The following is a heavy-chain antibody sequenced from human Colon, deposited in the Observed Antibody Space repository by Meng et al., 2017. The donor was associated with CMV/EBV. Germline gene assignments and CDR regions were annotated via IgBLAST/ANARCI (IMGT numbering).Heavy chain of an antibody. J-gene: IGHJ4*02. CDR3: ARRDRRFLEWLFDS. CDR1: GDSIINTNYY. D-gene: IGHD3-3*01. Sequence: SETLSLTCTASGDSIINTNYYWGWIRQPPGKGLEWIGSIYHSGSTYDNPSLRSRVTMSVDTAKNQFSLRLSSVTAADTAVYYCARRDRRFLEWLFDSWGQGILVTVSS. CDR2: IYHSGST. V-gene: IGHV4-39*01.